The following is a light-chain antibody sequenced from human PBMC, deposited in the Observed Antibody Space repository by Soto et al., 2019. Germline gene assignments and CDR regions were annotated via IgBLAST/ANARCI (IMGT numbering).Light chain of an antibody. CDR3: QQYHDYSRT. V-gene: IGKV1-5*03. Sequence: DIQMTQSPSTLSASVGDRVTITSRASQSISSWLAWYQQKPGKAPSLLIYKASTLQGGVPARFSGSGSGTEFTLTISSLQPDDFATYYCQQYHDYSRTFGQGTKVEI. J-gene: IGKJ1*01. CDR2: KAS. CDR1: QSISSW.